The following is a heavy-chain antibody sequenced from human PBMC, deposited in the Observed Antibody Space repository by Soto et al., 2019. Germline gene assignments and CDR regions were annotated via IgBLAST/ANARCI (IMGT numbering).Heavy chain of an antibody. V-gene: IGHV4-31*03. Sequence: QVQLQESGPGLVKPSQTLSLTCTVSGGSISSGGYYWSWIRQHPGKGLEWIGYLYYSGRTYYNPSLQSRVTIAVDTSKNHFSLKLSSVTAADTAVYYCARVGTTVTTSSDYYYGMDVWGQGTTVTVSS. CDR1: GGSISSGGYY. CDR3: ARVGTTVTTSSDYYYGMDV. J-gene: IGHJ6*02. CDR2: LYYSGRT. D-gene: IGHD4-17*01.